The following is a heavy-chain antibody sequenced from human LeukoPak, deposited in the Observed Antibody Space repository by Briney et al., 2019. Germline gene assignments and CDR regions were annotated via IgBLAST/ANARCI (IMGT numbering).Heavy chain of an antibody. CDR1: GFTFNTSP. CDR2: ISGSGAST. Sequence: GGSLRLSCAASGFTFNTSPMSWVRQAPGKGLEWVSGISGSGASTYYADSVKGRFTISRDNSRNTLFVQMNSLRAEDTAVYYCAKLVSPWLRLPSDAFDIWGQGTMVTVSS. V-gene: IGHV3-23*01. D-gene: IGHD5-12*01. CDR3: AKLVSPWLRLPSDAFDI. J-gene: IGHJ3*02.